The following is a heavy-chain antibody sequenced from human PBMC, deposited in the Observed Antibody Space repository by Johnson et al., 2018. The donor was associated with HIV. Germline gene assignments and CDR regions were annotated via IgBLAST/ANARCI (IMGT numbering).Heavy chain of an antibody. CDR1: KFSFDDSV. D-gene: IGHD3-16*01. CDR3: ARGVYIWGSSHGFDI. V-gene: IGHV3-30*19. J-gene: IGHJ3*02. CDR2: AWSGSHILGAIT. Sequence: QVQLVESGGGLVQPGRSLRLSCGDSKFSFDDSVMYWVRQPPGKGLCLCLLIKAWIGSGKLHGRAWSGSHILGAITTAYAASAKGRFTISRDNSKNALYLQMNRLRAEDTAAYYCARGVYIWGSSHGFDIWGQGTVVTVSS.